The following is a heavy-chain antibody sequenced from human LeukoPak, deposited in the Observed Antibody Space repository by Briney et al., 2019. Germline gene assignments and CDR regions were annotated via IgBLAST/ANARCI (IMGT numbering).Heavy chain of an antibody. CDR3: ARDQYISPWELLGEGAFDI. D-gene: IGHD1-26*01. J-gene: IGHJ3*02. CDR2: ISGSGVNT. CDR1: GSTLRSYT. Sequence: PGGSLRLSCAASGSTLRSYTMNWVRQAPGKGLEWVSFISGSGVNTYYADSVKGRFTISRDNSQNTMYLQMNSLRAEDTAVYYCARDQYISPWELLGEGAFDIWGQGIMVTVSS. V-gene: IGHV3-23*01.